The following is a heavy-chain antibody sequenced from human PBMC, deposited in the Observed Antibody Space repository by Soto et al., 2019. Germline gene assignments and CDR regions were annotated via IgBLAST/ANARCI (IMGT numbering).Heavy chain of an antibody. Sequence: PGGSLRLSCAASGFTFSSHAMSWVRQTPGKGLEWVPGISGSGGRTYYADSVKGRFTISRDNSMNTLFLHMNILKDEDTAVYYCAKDRTFGGVIVTSSYFDYWGQGTLVTVSS. D-gene: IGHD3-16*02. CDR1: GFTFSSHA. CDR3: AKDRTFGGVIVTSSYFDY. CDR2: ISGSGGRT. V-gene: IGHV3-23*01. J-gene: IGHJ4*02.